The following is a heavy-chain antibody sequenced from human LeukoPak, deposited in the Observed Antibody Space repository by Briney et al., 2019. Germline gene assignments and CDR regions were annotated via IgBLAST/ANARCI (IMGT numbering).Heavy chain of an antibody. CDR1: GGSISSGSYY. CDR3: ARMYDSSGYYYPFDY. D-gene: IGHD3-22*01. V-gene: IGHV4-61*02. J-gene: IGHJ4*02. CDR2: IYTSGST. Sequence: SETLSLTCTVSGGSISSGSYYWSWIRQPAGKGLEWIGRIYTSGSTNYNPSLKSRVTISADTSKNQFSLKLSSVTAADTAVYYCARMYDSSGYYYPFDYWGQGTLVTVSS.